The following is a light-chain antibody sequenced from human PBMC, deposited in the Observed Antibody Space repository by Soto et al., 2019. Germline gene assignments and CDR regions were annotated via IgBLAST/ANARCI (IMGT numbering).Light chain of an antibody. V-gene: IGKV3-11*01. CDR2: NAF. CDR3: QQRYNWPRT. J-gene: IGKJ1*01. Sequence: EIVLTQSPATLSLSPGERATLSCRASQSINIYLAWYQQRPGQAPRLLIYNAFNRATDIPGRFSGSGSGTEFTLTISSLEPEDFAIYYCQQRYNWPRTFGQGTKVEIK. CDR1: QSINIY.